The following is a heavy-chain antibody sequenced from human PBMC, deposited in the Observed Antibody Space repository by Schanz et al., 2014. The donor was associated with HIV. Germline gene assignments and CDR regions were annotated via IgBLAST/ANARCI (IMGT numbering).Heavy chain of an antibody. CDR2: IIPIFGTA. D-gene: IGHD4-4*01. J-gene: IGHJ2*01. CDR3: ASQYSNYDSSRRYHWYFDL. Sequence: ARLVQSGAEVKRPGASVTVSCKTSGYTFSHYGVSWVRQAPGQGLEWMGGIIPIFGTANYAQKFQGRVTITADKSTSTAYMELSSLRSEDTAVYYCASQYSNYDSSRRYHWYFDLWGRGTLVTVSS. V-gene: IGHV1-69*06. CDR1: GYTFSHYG.